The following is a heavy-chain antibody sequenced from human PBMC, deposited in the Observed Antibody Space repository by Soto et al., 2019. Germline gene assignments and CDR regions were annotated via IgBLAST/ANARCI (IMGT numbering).Heavy chain of an antibody. CDR1: GFTYSSYG. V-gene: IGHV3-33*01. J-gene: IGHJ4*02. CDR2: IYYDGSNK. CDR3: ARSQYSSSWYPFYY. Sequence: QVQLVESGGGVVQPGRSLGLSCAASGFTYSSYGMHWVGQDPGKGLEWVAVIYYDGSNKYYADSVKGRFTISRDNSKNTLYLQMNSLRAEDTAVYYCARSQYSSSWYPFYYWGQGTLVTVSS. D-gene: IGHD6-13*01.